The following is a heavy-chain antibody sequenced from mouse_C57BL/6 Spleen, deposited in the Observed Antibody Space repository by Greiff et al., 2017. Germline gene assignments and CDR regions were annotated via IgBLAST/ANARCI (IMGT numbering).Heavy chain of an antibody. V-gene: IGHV1-82*01. D-gene: IGHD2-4*01. CDR2: IYPGDGDT. Sequence: QVQLQQSGPELVKPGASVKISCKASGYAFSSSWMTWVKQRPGKGLEWIGRIYPGDGDTNYNGKFKGKATLTADKSSSTAYMQLSSLTSEDSAVYFCARVYDYGGFAYWGQGTLVTVSA. CDR3: ARVYDYGGFAY. J-gene: IGHJ3*01. CDR1: GYAFSSSW.